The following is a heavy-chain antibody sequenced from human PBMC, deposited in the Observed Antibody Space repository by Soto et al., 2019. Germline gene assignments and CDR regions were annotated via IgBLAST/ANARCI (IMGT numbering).Heavy chain of an antibody. CDR1: GYSFTIYW. CDR2: IDPSDSYT. V-gene: IGHV5-10-1*01. CDR3: ARRALTTASPFDY. Sequence: PGESLKISWKGSGYSFTIYWISWVRQMPGKGLEWMGTIDPSDSYTNYSPSFQGHVTISADKSTSTAYLQWSSLKASDTAMYYCARRALTTASPFDYWGQGTLVTVSS. D-gene: IGHD6-6*01. J-gene: IGHJ4*02.